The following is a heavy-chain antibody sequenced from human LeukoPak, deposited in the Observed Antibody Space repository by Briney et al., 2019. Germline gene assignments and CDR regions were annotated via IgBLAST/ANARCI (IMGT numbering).Heavy chain of an antibody. J-gene: IGHJ6*04. Sequence: GGSLRLSCAASGFTLSSYEMNWVRQAPGKGLEWVSYISSSGSTIYYADSVKGRFTISRDNAKNSLYLQMNSLRAEDTAVDYCAELGITMIGGVWGKGTTVTISS. CDR2: ISSSGSTI. D-gene: IGHD3-10*02. CDR3: AELGITMIGGV. CDR1: GFTLSSYE. V-gene: IGHV3-48*03.